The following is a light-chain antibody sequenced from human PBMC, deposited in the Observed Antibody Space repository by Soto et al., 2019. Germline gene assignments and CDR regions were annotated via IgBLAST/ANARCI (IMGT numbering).Light chain of an antibody. V-gene: IGKV3-15*01. CDR2: GAS. Sequence: EIVMTQSPATLSVSPGERATLSFRASQSGSSNLAWYQQKPGQAPSLLIYGASTRATGIPARFSGSGSGTEFTLTISSLQSEDFAVDYCQQYNNWPPRYTFGQGTKLEIK. CDR3: QQYNNWPPRYT. CDR1: QSGSSN. J-gene: IGKJ2*01.